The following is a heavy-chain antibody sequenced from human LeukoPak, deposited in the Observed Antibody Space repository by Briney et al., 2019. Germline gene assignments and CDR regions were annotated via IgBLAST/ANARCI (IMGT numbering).Heavy chain of an antibody. CDR2: IYYSGST. V-gene: IGHV4-59*12. CDR1: GGSISSYY. Sequence: PSETLSLTCTVSGGSISSYYWSWIRQPPGKGLEWIGYIYYSGSTNYNPSLKSRVTISVDTSKNQFSLRLSSVTAADTGVYYCARGGNWFDPWGQGTLVTVSS. J-gene: IGHJ5*02. D-gene: IGHD3-10*01. CDR3: ARGGNWFDP.